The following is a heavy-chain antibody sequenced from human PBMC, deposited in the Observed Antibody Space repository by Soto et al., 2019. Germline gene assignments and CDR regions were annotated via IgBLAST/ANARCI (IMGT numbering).Heavy chain of an antibody. D-gene: IGHD3-22*01. Sequence: SVKVSCKASGNSFTTYYMHWVRQAPGQGLEWMGIINPSGGRTTYAQKFQGRVTMTRDTSTSTFHMELSSLTSEDTAVYYCAGLYHYDSSGYYDYWGQGTLVTVSS. CDR2: INPSGGRT. J-gene: IGHJ4*02. CDR1: GNSFTTYY. CDR3: AGLYHYDSSGYYDY. V-gene: IGHV1-46*01.